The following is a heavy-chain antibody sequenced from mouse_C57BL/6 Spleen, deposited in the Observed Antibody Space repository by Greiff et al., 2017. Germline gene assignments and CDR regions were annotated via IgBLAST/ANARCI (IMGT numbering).Heavy chain of an antibody. V-gene: IGHV14-3*01. CDR1: GFNIKNTY. CDR2: IAPANGNT. J-gene: IGHJ3*01. D-gene: IGHD1-1*01. Sequence: VQLQQSVAELVRPGASVKLSCTASGFNIKNTYMHWVKQRPEQGLEWIGRIAPANGNTKYAPKFQGKATITADTSSNTAYLQLSSLTSEDTAIYYCARVRDYGSSPAWFAYWGQGTLVTVSA. CDR3: ARVRDYGSSPAWFAY.